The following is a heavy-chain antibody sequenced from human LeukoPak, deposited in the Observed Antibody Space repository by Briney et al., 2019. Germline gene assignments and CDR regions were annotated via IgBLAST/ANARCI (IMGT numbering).Heavy chain of an antibody. CDR1: GYTFTRYY. CDR3: ARDQEGFDY. J-gene: IGHJ4*02. Sequence: GASVKVSCKASGYTFTRYYMHWVRQAPGQGLEWMGMIYPRDGSTSYAQNFQGRVTVTRDTSTTTVHMELRGLRSEDTAVYYCARDQEGFDYWGQGTVVTVSS. V-gene: IGHV1-46*01. CDR2: IYPRDGST.